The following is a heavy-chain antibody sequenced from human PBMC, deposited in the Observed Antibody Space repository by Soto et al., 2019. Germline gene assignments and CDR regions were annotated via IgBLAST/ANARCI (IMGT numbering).Heavy chain of an antibody. CDR1: GYTLTAYY. Sequence: ASVKVSCKPSGYTLTAYYMHWVRQAPGQGLEWMGWINPNSGATNYARKFQGRVTMTRDTSINTAYMELSWLRSDDTAVYYCARDIAVAPHGNWFDPWGQGTLVTVSS. D-gene: IGHD6-19*01. V-gene: IGHV1-2*02. CDR2: INPNSGAT. J-gene: IGHJ5*02. CDR3: ARDIAVAPHGNWFDP.